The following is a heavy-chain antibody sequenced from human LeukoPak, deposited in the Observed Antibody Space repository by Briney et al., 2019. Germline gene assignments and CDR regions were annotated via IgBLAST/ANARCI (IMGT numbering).Heavy chain of an antibody. Sequence: SETLSLTCAVYGGSFSGYYWSWIPQPPGKGLEWIGEINHSGSTNYNSSLKSRVTISVDTSKNQLSLKLSFVTAADTAVYYCARYCGPFDYWGQGTLVTVSS. CDR3: ARYCGPFDY. J-gene: IGHJ4*02. CDR2: INHSGST. CDR1: GGSFSGYY. V-gene: IGHV4-34*01. D-gene: IGHD2-21*01.